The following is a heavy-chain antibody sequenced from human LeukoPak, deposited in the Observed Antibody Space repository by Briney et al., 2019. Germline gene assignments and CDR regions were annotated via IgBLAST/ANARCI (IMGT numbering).Heavy chain of an antibody. D-gene: IGHD3-9*01. CDR1: GFTFSSYW. CDR2: INSDGSYT. V-gene: IGHV3-74*01. J-gene: IGHJ4*02. CDR3: ARVRYDILTGQYLSTYYFDY. Sequence: PGGSLRLSCAASGFTFSSYWMHWVRQAPGKGLVWVSRINSDGSYTNYADSVKGRFTISRDNSKNTLYLQMNSLRAEDTAVYYCARVRYDILTGQYLSTYYFDYWGQGTLVTVSS.